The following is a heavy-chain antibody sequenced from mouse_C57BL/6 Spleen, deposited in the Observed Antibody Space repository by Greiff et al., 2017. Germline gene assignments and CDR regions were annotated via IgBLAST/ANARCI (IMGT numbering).Heavy chain of an antibody. CDR3: ARRVFYYYGVDD. CDR2: IYPGSGST. Sequence: QVQLQQPGAELVKPGASVKMSCKASGYTFTSYWITWVKQRPGQGLEWIGDIYPGSGSTNYNEKFKSKATLTVDTSSSTAYMQLSSLTSEDSAVYYCARRVFYYYGVDDWGQGTTLTVSS. CDR1: GYTFTSYW. D-gene: IGHD1-1*01. J-gene: IGHJ2*01. V-gene: IGHV1-55*01.